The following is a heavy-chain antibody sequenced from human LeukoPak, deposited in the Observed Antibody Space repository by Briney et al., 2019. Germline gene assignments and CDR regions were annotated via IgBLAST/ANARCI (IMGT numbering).Heavy chain of an antibody. D-gene: IGHD5-18*01. CDR2: ISGSGGST. CDR3: AKVRYSYGYVRY. CDR1: GFTFSSYA. J-gene: IGHJ4*02. Sequence: GGSLRLSCAASGFTFSSYAMSWVRQAPGKGLEWVSAISGSGGSTYYADSVKSRFTISRDNSKNTLYLQMNSLRAEDTAVYYCAKVRYSYGYVRYWGQGTLVTVSS. V-gene: IGHV3-23*01.